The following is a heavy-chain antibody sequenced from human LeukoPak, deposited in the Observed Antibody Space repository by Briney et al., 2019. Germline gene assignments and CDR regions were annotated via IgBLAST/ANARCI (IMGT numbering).Heavy chain of an antibody. J-gene: IGHJ4*02. V-gene: IGHV4-38-2*01. CDR2: IYYSGST. D-gene: IGHD3-22*01. Sequence: SETLSLTCSVSGFSISGGYYWGWIRRPPGKGLEWIGSIYYSGSTYYNPSLKSRVTISVDTSKNQFSLKLSSVTAADTAVYYCARCHTPYYYDSSGSYYFDYWGQGTLVTVSS. CDR1: GFSISGGYY. CDR3: ARCHTPYYYDSSGSYYFDY.